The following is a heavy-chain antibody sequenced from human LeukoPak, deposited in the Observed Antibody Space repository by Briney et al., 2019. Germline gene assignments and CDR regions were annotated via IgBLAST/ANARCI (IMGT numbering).Heavy chain of an antibody. CDR3: AKDEDPFAPAFDI. CDR2: ISYDGSNK. Sequence: GGSLRLSCAASGFTFSSYGMHWVRQAPGKGLEWVAVISYDGSNKYYADSVKGRFTISRDNSKNTLYLQMNSLRAEDTAVYYCAKDEDPFAPAFDIWGQGTMVTVSS. V-gene: IGHV3-30*18. CDR1: GFTFSSYG. D-gene: IGHD2-15*01. J-gene: IGHJ3*02.